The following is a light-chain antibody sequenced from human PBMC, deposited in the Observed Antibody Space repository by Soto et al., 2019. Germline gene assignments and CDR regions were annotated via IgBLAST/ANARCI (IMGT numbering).Light chain of an antibody. CDR3: QQYNSYLIT. CDR1: QSISSW. Sequence: DIQMTQSPSTLSASVGDRVTITCRASQSISSWLAWYQQKPGKAPKLLIYDASSLEIGVPSRFSGSGSGTEFTLTISSLQPDDFATYYCQQYNSYLITFGQGTRLEIK. V-gene: IGKV1-5*01. CDR2: DAS. J-gene: IGKJ5*01.